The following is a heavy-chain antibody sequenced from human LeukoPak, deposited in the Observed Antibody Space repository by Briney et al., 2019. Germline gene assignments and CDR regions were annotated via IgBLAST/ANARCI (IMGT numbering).Heavy chain of an antibody. CDR1: GGTFSSYA. J-gene: IGHJ4*02. D-gene: IGHD1-26*01. Sequence: SMKVSCKASGGTFSSYAISWVRQAPGQGLEWMGRIIPIFGIANYAQKFQGRVTITADKSTSTAYMELSSLRSEDTAVYHCARGARVSGSPLVNYFDYWGQGTLVTVSS. CDR3: ARGARVSGSPLVNYFDY. CDR2: IIPIFGIA. V-gene: IGHV1-69*04.